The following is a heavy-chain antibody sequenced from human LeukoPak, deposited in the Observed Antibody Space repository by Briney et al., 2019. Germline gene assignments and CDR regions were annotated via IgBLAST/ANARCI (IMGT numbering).Heavy chain of an antibody. J-gene: IGHJ4*02. Sequence: PSETLSLTCAVYGGSFSGYYWSWIRQPPGKGLEWIGEINHSGSTNYNPSLKSRVTISVDTSKNQFSLKLSSVTAADTAVYYCARGLIVATTNDYFDYWGQGTLVTGSS. CDR3: ARGLIVATTNDYFDY. CDR2: INHSGST. CDR1: GGSFSGYY. D-gene: IGHD5-12*01. V-gene: IGHV4-34*01.